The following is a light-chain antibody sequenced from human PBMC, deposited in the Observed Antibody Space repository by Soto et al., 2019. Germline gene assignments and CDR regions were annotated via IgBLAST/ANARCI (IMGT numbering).Light chain of an antibody. J-gene: IGLJ1*01. Sequence: SYELTQPPSVSVSPGQTARITCSRDTLPKQYPYWYQQKPGQAPVLIINKNSERPSGIPERFSGSTSGTTVTLTISGVQAEDEADYYCQSADTSGSYVFGTGTKLTVL. CDR3: QSADTSGSYV. CDR1: TLPKQY. V-gene: IGLV3-25*02. CDR2: KNS.